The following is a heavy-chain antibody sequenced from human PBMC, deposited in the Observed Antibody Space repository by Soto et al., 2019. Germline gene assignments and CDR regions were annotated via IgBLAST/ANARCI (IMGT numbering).Heavy chain of an antibody. D-gene: IGHD3-3*01. CDR2: IIPIFGTA. CDR3: ARVFRITIFGVVTTKNDAFDI. Sequence: SVKVSCKASGGTFSSYAISWVRQAPGQGLEWMGGIIPIFGTANYAQKFQGRVTITADKSTSTAYMELRSLRSDDTAVYYCARVFRITIFGVVTTKNDAFDIWGQGTMVTVSS. V-gene: IGHV1-69*06. J-gene: IGHJ3*02. CDR1: GGTFSSYA.